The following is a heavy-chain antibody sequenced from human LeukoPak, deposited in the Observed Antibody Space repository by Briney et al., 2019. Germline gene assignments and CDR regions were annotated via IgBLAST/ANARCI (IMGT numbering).Heavy chain of an antibody. J-gene: IGHJ5*02. CDR2: ISYDGSNK. Sequence: GGSLRLSCAASGFTFSSYGMHWVRQAPGKGLEWVAVISYDGSNKYYADSVKGRFTISRDNSKNTLYLQMNSLRAEDTAVYYCAKGLTVVVTATPLFDPWGQGTLVTVSS. CDR1: GFTFSSYG. D-gene: IGHD2-21*02. CDR3: AKGLTVVVTATPLFDP. V-gene: IGHV3-30*18.